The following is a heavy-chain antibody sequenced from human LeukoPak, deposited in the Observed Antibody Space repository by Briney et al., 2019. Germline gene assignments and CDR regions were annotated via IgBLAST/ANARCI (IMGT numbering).Heavy chain of an antibody. J-gene: IGHJ3*02. D-gene: IGHD3-10*01. CDR1: GFTFNTYA. CDR3: AKKRGSHAFDI. CDR2: ISGSSDNT. Sequence: GGSLRLSCAASGFTFNTYAMSWVRQAPGKGLEWVSRISGSSDNTYYADSVKGRFTISRDNSKNTLYLQMNSLRAEDTAVYYCAKKRGSHAFDIWGQGTMVTVSS. V-gene: IGHV3-23*01.